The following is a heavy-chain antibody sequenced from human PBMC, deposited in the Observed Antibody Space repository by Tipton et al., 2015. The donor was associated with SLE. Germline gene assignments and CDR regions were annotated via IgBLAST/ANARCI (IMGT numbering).Heavy chain of an antibody. Sequence: TLSLTCTVSGGSISSDDYYWNWIRQPPGKGLEWIGKIYYSGSTYYNPSLKSRVTISVDTSKNEFSLRLRSVTAADTAVYYCARDGDGGNVYYMDVWGKGTTVTVSS. CDR3: ARDGDGGNVYYMDV. J-gene: IGHJ6*03. CDR2: IYYSGST. CDR1: GGSISSDDYY. V-gene: IGHV4-30-4*01. D-gene: IGHD1-1*01.